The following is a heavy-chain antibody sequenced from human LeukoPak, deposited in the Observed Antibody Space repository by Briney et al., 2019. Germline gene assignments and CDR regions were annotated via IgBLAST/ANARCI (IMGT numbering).Heavy chain of an antibody. CDR3: ASPRATYYGSGSYYNAYYYYHMDV. D-gene: IGHD3-10*01. V-gene: IGHV4-61*02. CDR2: IYTSGST. Sequence: SQTLSLTRTVSGGSISSGSYYWSWIRQPAGKGLEWLGRIYTSGSTNYNPSLKSRVTISVDTSKNQFSLKLSSVTAADTAVYYCASPRATYYGSGSYYNAYYYYHMDVWGKGTTVTVSS. J-gene: IGHJ6*03. CDR1: GGSISSGSYY.